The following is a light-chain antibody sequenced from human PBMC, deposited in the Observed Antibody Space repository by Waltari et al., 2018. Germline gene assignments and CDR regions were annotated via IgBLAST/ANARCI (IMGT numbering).Light chain of an antibody. CDR3: QQRSNWPQFT. CDR1: QSVSSY. Sequence: EIVLTQSPATLSLSPGERATLSCRASQSVSSYLAWYQQKPGQAHRLLTYDASNSATGIPARFSGSGSGTDFTLTISSLEPEDFAVYYCQQRSNWPQFTFGPGTKVDIK. CDR2: DAS. V-gene: IGKV3-11*01. J-gene: IGKJ3*01.